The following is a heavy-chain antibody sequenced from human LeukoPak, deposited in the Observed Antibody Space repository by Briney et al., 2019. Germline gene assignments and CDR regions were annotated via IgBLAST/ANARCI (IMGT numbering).Heavy chain of an antibody. CDR1: GGTFSRYT. CDR3: ARDYSNYRGNFDY. Sequence: SVKVSCKASGGTFSRYTISWVRQAPGQGLEWMGRIIPILGIANYAQKFQGRVTITADKSTSTAYMELSSLRSEDTAVYYCARDYSNYRGNFDYWGQGTLVTVSS. D-gene: IGHD4-11*01. J-gene: IGHJ4*02. V-gene: IGHV1-69*04. CDR2: IIPILGIA.